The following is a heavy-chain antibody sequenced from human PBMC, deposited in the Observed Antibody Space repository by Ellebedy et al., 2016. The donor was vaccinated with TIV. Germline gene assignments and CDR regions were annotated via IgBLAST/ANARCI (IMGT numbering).Heavy chain of an antibody. CDR3: ARERSFWNGYGGIGWFDP. Sequence: MPSETLSLTCNVSGGSITSGDYYWSWIRQHPGKGLEWIGYIYYSGSTFYNASLKSRVTISLDTSKNQFSLRVNSLTAADTAVYFCARERSFWNGYGGIGWFDPWGQGTLVTVSS. CDR2: IYYSGST. D-gene: IGHD3-3*01. V-gene: IGHV4-31*03. J-gene: IGHJ5*02. CDR1: GGSITSGDYY.